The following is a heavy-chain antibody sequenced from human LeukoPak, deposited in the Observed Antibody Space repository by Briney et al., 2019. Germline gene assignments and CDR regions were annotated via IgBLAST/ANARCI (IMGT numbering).Heavy chain of an antibody. J-gene: IGHJ4*02. CDR3: ARGRYGGNSNHFDH. CDR1: GGSISSYY. V-gene: IGHV4-4*07. CDR2: IYTSGST. Sequence: SETLSLTCTVSGGSISSYYWSWIRQPAGKGLEWIGRIYTSGSTNYNPSLKSRVTISVDTSKNQFSLKLSSVTAADTAVYYCARGRYGGNSNHFDHWGQGTLVTVSS. D-gene: IGHD4-23*01.